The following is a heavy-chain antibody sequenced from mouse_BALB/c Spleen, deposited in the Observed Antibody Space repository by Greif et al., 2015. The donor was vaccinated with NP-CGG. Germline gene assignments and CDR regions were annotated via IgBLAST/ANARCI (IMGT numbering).Heavy chain of an antibody. J-gene: IGHJ3*01. D-gene: IGHD1-1*01. CDR1: GFTFSDYG. CDR3: ARESDGRSWFAY. Sequence: EVQLVESGGGLVQPGGSRKLSCAASGFTFSDYGMAWVRQAPGKGPEWVAFISNLAYSIYYADTVTGRFTISRENAKNTLYLEMSSLRSEDTAMYYCARESDGRSWFAYWGQGTLVTVSA. V-gene: IGHV5-15*02. CDR2: ISNLAYSI.